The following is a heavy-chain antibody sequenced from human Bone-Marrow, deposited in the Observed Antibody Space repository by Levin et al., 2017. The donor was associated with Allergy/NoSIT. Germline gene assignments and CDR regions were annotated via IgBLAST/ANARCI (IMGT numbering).Heavy chain of an antibody. CDR2: IKQDGSEK. Sequence: GESLKISCAASGFTFSSYWMSWVRQAPGKGLEWVANIKQDGSEKYYVDSVKGRFTISRDNAKNSLYLQMNSLRAEDTAVYYCARDFGIIVVGSDEFVYWGQGTLVTVSS. D-gene: IGHD2-2*01. CDR3: ARDFGIIVVGSDEFVY. J-gene: IGHJ4*02. V-gene: IGHV3-7*01. CDR1: GFTFSSYW.